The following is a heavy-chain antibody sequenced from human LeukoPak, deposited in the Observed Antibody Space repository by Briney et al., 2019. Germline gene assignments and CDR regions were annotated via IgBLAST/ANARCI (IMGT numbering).Heavy chain of an antibody. CDR1: GGTFSSYA. J-gene: IGHJ5*02. CDR3: ARARIAVAGKNWFDP. Sequence: ASVKVSCKASGGTFSSYAISWVRQAPGQGLEWMGRIIPILGIANYAQKFQGRVTITADKSTSTAYMELSSLRSEDTAVYYCARARIAVAGKNWFDPWGQGTLVTVSS. V-gene: IGHV1-69*04. CDR2: IIPILGIA. D-gene: IGHD6-19*01.